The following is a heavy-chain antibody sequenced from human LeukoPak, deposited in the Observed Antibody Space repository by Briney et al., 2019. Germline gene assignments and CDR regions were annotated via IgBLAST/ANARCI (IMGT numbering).Heavy chain of an antibody. CDR2: ITSGGDYI. Sequence: PGGSLRLSCAASGFSFSRYGMKWVRQAPGKGLEWVSSITSGGDYIYYADSVKGRFTTSRDNAKNSLSLQLNSLRVEDTAVYYCARGHYDVLAASYKWTPDYWGQGTLVTVSS. J-gene: IGHJ4*02. CDR3: ARGHYDVLAASYKWTPDY. D-gene: IGHD3-9*01. V-gene: IGHV3-21*01. CDR1: GFSFSRYG.